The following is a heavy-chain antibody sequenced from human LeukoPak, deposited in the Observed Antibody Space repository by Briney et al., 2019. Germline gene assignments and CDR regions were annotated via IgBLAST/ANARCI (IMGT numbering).Heavy chain of an antibody. J-gene: IGHJ4*02. CDR2: IYHSGST. CDR1: GGSISSYY. D-gene: IGHD2-2*01. CDR3: ARRGDIVVVPAAPGWNYFDY. V-gene: IGHV4-4*09. Sequence: SETLSLTCTVSGGSISSYYWSWIRQPPEKGLEWIGYIYHSGSTNCNPSLKSRVAISVDTSKSQFSLKLSSVTAADTAVYYCARRGDIVVVPAAPGWNYFDYWGQGTLVTVSS.